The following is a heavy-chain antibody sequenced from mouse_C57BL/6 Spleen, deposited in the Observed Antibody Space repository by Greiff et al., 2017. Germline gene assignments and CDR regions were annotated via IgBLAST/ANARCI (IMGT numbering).Heavy chain of an antibody. CDR2: IYYDGGST. J-gene: IGHJ2*01. Sequence: EVQGEESEGGLVQPGSSMKLSCTASGFTFSDYYMTWVRQVPEKGLEWVAHIYYDGGSTYYLDSLKSRFIISIDNAKNILYMQISSLKSEDTATYYCAREVDYSSNHSFDYWGQGTTLTVSS. CDR1: GFTFSDYY. CDR3: AREVDYSSNHSFDY. V-gene: IGHV5-16*01. D-gene: IGHD2-5*01.